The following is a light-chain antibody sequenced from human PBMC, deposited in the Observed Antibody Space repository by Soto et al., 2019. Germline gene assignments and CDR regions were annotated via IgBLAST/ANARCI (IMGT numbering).Light chain of an antibody. CDR1: QSVSSSY. CDR3: QQYASSPVYT. V-gene: IGKV3-20*01. J-gene: IGKJ2*01. CDR2: GAS. Sequence: EIVLTQSPGTLSLSPGERATLSCRASQSVSSSYLAWYQQKPGQAPRLLIYGASSRATGIPDRFSGSGSGTDFTLTISRREPEDFAVYYCQQYASSPVYTFGQVTKLEIK.